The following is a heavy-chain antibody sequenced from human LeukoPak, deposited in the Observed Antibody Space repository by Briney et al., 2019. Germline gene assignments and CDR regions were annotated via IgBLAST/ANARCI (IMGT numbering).Heavy chain of an antibody. CDR1: GDAITGSSYS. V-gene: IGHV4-39*01. Sequence: PSETLSLTCSVSGDAITGSSYSWGWIRQPPGKGLEWIGSMYYSGSTYSNPSLKSRVTMSADTSKNQFSLKLSSVSAADTAVYYCARQYYDNTGYYYFDYWGQGTLVTVSS. J-gene: IGHJ4*02. CDR3: ARQYYDNTGYYYFDY. CDR2: MYYSGST. D-gene: IGHD3-22*01.